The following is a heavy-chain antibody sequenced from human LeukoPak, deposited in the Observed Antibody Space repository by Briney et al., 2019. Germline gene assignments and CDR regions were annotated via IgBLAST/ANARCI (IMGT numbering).Heavy chain of an antibody. D-gene: IGHD5/OR15-5a*01. Sequence: GGSLRLSCAASGFSFSTHDMSWVRQAPGKGLEWVSAISSSGGGTTYADSVKGRFTISRDNSKNTLFLQMNSLRAEDTAIYYCPRAVGLWYFDLLRRGCQVSVSS. CDR3: PRAVGLWYFDL. J-gene: IGHJ2*01. CDR1: GFSFSTHD. CDR2: ISSSGGGT. V-gene: IGHV3-23*01.